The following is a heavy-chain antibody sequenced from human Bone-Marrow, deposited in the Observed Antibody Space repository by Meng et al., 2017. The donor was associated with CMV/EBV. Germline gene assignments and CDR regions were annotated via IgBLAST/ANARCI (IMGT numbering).Heavy chain of an antibody. CDR1: GGSISSYY. CDR3: ARYCSSTSCSDAFDI. J-gene: IGHJ3*02. Sequence: SETLSLTCTVSGGSISSYYWSWIRQPPGKGLEWLGYIYYSGSTNYNPSLKSRVTMSVDTSKNQFSLKLSSVTAADTAVYYCARYCSSTSCSDAFDIWGQGTMVTVSS. CDR2: IYYSGST. V-gene: IGHV4-59*12. D-gene: IGHD2-2*01.